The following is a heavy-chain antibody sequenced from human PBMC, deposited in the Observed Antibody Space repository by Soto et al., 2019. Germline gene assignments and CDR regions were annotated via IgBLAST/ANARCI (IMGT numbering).Heavy chain of an antibody. CDR1: GFTFSSYA. D-gene: IGHD6-13*01. Sequence: GGSLRLSCAASGFTFSSYAMSWVRQAPGKGLEWVAAISGSGGSTYYADSVKGRFTISRGNSKNTLYLQMNSLRAEDTAVYYCAKEVSSWYDYYYGMDVWGQGTTVTVSS. CDR3: AKEVSSWYDYYYGMDV. J-gene: IGHJ6*02. V-gene: IGHV3-23*01. CDR2: ISGSGGST.